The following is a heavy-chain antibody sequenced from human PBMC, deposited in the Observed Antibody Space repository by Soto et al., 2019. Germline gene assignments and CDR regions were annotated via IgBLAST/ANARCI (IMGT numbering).Heavy chain of an antibody. Sequence: PSETLSLTCTVSGGSISSGDYYWSWIRQPPGKGLEWIGYIYYSGSTYYNPSLKSRVTISVDTSKNQFSLKLSSVTAADTAVYYCARDGAVVITPNAFDIWGQGTMVTVSS. J-gene: IGHJ3*02. CDR2: IYYSGST. V-gene: IGHV4-30-4*01. CDR3: ARDGAVVITPNAFDI. D-gene: IGHD3-3*01. CDR1: GGSISSGDYY.